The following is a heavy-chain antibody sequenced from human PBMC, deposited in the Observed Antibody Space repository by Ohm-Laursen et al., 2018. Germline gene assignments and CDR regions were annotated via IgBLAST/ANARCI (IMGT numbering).Heavy chain of an antibody. CDR2: IKGKADGGTT. CDR1: GFNFSNAW. Sequence: GSLRLSCAASGFNFSNAWMSWVRQAPGKGLEWVGRIKGKADGGTTDYAAPVKGRFTISREDSKNTLYLQMNSLKTEDTAVYYCTTVSPGLEVYYYYGLDVWGQGTTVTVSS. V-gene: IGHV3-15*01. CDR3: TTVSPGLEVYYYYGLDV. D-gene: IGHD3-10*01. J-gene: IGHJ6*02.